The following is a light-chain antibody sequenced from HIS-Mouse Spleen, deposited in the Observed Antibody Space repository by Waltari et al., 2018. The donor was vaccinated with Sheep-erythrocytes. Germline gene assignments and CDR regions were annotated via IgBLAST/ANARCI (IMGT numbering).Light chain of an antibody. Sequence: PATLSVSPGERATLSCRASQSVSSNLAWYQQKPGQAPRLLIYGASTRATGIPARFSGSGSGTEFTLTISSMQSEDFAVYYCQQYNNWPPGTFGQGTKLEIK. CDR1: QSVSSN. J-gene: IGKJ2*02. V-gene: IGKV3-15*01. CDR2: GAS. CDR3: QQYNNWPPGT.